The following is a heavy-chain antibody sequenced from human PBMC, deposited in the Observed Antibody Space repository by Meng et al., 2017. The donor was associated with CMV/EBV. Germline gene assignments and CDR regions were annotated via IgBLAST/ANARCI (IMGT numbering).Heavy chain of an antibody. CDR2: ISSSGSTI. CDR3: ARVPYYYYYGMDV. J-gene: IGHJ6*02. Sequence: GGSLRLSCAASGFAFSSYEMNWVRQAPGKGLEWVSYISSSGSTIYYADSVKGRFTISGDNAKNSLYLQMNSLRAEDTAVYYCARVPYYYYYGMDVWGQGTTVTVS. CDR1: GFAFSSYE. V-gene: IGHV3-48*03.